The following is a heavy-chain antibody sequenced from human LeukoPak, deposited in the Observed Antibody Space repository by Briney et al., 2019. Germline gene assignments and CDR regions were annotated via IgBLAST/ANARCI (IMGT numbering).Heavy chain of an antibody. V-gene: IGHV4-61*02. CDR3: VRGQDTQLEQRGFDY. Sequence: SETLSLTCTVSGGSISSGSYYWSWIRQPAGKGLEWIGRIYTSGSTNYNPSLKSRVTISVDTSKNQFSLKLSSVTAADTAVYYCVRGQDTQLEQRGFDYWGQGTLVTVSS. D-gene: IGHD1/OR15-1a*01. CDR2: IYTSGST. J-gene: IGHJ4*02. CDR1: GGSISSGSYY.